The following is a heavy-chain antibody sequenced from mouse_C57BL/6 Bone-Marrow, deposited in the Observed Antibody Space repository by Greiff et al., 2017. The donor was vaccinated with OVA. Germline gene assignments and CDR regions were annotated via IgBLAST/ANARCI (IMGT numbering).Heavy chain of an antibody. CDR3: AKLYSSGYEYYAMDY. V-gene: IGHV2-9*01. CDR2: IWGGGST. Sequence: VKLMESGPGLVAPSQSLSITCTVSGFSLTSYGVDWVRQPPGKGLEWLGVIWGGGSTNYNSALMSRLSISKDNSKSQVFLKMNSLQTDDTAMYYCAKLYSSGYEYYAMDYWGQGTSVTVSS. D-gene: IGHD3-2*02. CDR1: GFSLTSYG. J-gene: IGHJ4*01.